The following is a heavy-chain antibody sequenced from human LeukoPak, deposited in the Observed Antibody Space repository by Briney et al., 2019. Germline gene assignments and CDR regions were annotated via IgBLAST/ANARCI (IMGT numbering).Heavy chain of an antibody. CDR2: IRSKANSYAT. J-gene: IGHJ5*02. D-gene: IGHD4-17*01. CDR1: GFTFSGSA. CDR3: TRHGTYGDYDGWFDP. Sequence: GGSLKLSCAASGFTFSGSAMHWVRQASGKGLEWVGRIRSKANSYATAYAASVKGRFTISRDDSKNTAYLQMNSLKTEDTAVYYCTRHGTYGDYDGWFDPGAREPWSPSPQ. V-gene: IGHV3-73*01.